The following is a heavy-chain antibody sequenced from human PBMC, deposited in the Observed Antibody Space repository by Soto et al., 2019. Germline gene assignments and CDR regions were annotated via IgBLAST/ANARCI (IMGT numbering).Heavy chain of an antibody. V-gene: IGHV3-23*01. CDR3: AKSRGPTTYQFDY. CDR2: ISANGGTT. Sequence: GGSLRLSCAASGFSFSDYAMSWVRQAPGKGLEWVSGISANGGTTHYADSVKGRFTFSRDNSNNALYLQMNSLRAEDTAIYYCAKSRGPTTYQFDYWGQGILVTVSS. J-gene: IGHJ4*02. CDR1: GFSFSDYA. D-gene: IGHD2-2*01.